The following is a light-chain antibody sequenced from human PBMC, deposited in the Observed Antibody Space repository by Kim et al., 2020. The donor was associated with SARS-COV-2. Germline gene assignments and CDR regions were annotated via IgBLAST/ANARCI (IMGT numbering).Light chain of an antibody. V-gene: IGLV1-44*01. CDR2: DNN. Sequence: GQRVTISCSGSPSNIGGKSVPWYQQLSGAAPKLLIYDNNRRPSGVPDRFSGSKSGSSASLAISGVQSDDEADYHCAAWDDSLNGVVFGGGTQLTVL. J-gene: IGLJ2*01. CDR3: AAWDDSLNGVV. CDR1: PSNIGGKS.